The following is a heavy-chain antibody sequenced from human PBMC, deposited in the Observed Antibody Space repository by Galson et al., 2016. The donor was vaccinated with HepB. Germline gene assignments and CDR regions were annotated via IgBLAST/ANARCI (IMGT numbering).Heavy chain of an antibody. V-gene: IGHV1-24*01. CDR1: GYTLTELS. J-gene: IGHJ2*01. CDR2: FVPEDGET. CDR3: ATDRSARIYWYFDL. D-gene: IGHD1-14*01. Sequence: SVKVSCKVSGYTLTELSMHWVRQAPGKGLEWMGGFVPEDGETIYAQKFQGRVTMTEDTSTDTAYMELSSLRSEDTAVYYCATDRSARIYWYFDLWGRGTLVTVSS.